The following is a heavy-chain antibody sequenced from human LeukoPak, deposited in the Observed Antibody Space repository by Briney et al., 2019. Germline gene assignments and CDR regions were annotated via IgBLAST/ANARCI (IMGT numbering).Heavy chain of an antibody. Sequence: GASVKVSCKASGDTFSTYDVNWVRLATGQGLEWMGWVNPKSGHTAYAQKFQGRVTMTSDTSTAFLELSSLRFEDAAVYFCARGVVGGTTVGPWGQGTLVTVSS. CDR1: GDTFSTYD. CDR2: VNPKSGHT. CDR3: ARGVVGGTTVGP. D-gene: IGHD1-7*01. J-gene: IGHJ5*02. V-gene: IGHV1-8*01.